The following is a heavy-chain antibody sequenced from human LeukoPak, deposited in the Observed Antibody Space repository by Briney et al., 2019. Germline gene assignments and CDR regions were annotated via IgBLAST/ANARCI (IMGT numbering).Heavy chain of an antibody. V-gene: IGHV4-39*01. D-gene: IGHD3-10*01. Sequence: PSETLSLTCIVSGDSISSNNYFWGWICQSPGKGLEWIGEISYNGRTYYNPSLKSRVTISVDTSKNQFSLKLNSVAAADTAVYYCARHYGPWGQGTLVTVSS. J-gene: IGHJ5*02. CDR2: ISYNGRT. CDR3: ARHYGP. CDR1: GDSISSNNYF.